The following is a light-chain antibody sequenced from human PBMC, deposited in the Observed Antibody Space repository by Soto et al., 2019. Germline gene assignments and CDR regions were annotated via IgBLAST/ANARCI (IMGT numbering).Light chain of an antibody. CDR3: QQYNTWLWT. J-gene: IGKJ1*01. CDR1: QSINAH. CDR2: GAS. V-gene: IGKV3-15*01. Sequence: EVVMTQSPATLSVSPGERVTLSCRASQSINAHLAWYQQKPGQAPRLLIHGASTRATGIPARFSGSGYGTEFIXIIXSXRSEDFAVYYCQQYNTWLWTFGQGTKVEIQ.